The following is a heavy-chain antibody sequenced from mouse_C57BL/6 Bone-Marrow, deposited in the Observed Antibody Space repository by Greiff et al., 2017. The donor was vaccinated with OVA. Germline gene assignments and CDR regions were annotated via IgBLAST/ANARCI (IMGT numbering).Heavy chain of an antibody. CDR1: GFTFSSYG. CDR2: ISSGGSYT. Sequence: EVHLVESGGDLVKPGGSLKLSCAASGFTFSSYGMSWVRQTPDKRLEWVATISSGGSYTYYPDSVKGRFTISRDNAKNTLYLQMSSLKSEDTAMYYGARQRYYGSSRYWYVDVWGTGTTGTVSS. J-gene: IGHJ1*03. CDR3: ARQRYYGSSRYWYVDV. V-gene: IGHV5-6*01. D-gene: IGHD1-1*01.